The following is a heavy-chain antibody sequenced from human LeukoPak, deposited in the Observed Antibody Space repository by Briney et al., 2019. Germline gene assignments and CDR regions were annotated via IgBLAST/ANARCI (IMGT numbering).Heavy chain of an antibody. CDR3: ARAAYCSSTSCFLDAFDI. V-gene: IGHV1-69*05. CDR2: IIPIFGTA. J-gene: IGHJ3*02. Sequence: SVKVSCKASGGTFSSYAISWVRQAPGQGLEWMGGIIPIFGTANYAQKFQGRVTITTDESTSTAYMELRRLRSEGTAVYYCARAAYCSSTSCFLDAFDIWGQGTMVTVSS. CDR1: GGTFSSYA. D-gene: IGHD2-2*01.